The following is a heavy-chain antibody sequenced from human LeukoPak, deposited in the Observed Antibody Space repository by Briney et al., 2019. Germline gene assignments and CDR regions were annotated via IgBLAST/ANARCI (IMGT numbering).Heavy chain of an antibody. CDR1: GYTFTGYY. D-gene: IGHD3-9*01. CDR2: INPNTGGT. Sequence: GASVKVSCKASGYTFTGYYMHWVRQAPGQGLEWMGWINPNTGGTNYAQKFQGRVTMTRDTPISTAYMELSRLRSDDTALYYCARVDDVLTGSAFDIWGQGTMVTVSS. J-gene: IGHJ3*02. CDR3: ARVDDVLTGSAFDI. V-gene: IGHV1-2*02.